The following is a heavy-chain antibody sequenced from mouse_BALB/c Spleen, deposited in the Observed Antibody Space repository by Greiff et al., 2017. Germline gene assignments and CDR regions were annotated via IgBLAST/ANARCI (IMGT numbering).Heavy chain of an antibody. CDR3: ARYHYYGSSPYAMDY. D-gene: IGHD1-1*01. Sequence: EVQLQQSGPELVKPGASVKIPCKASGYTFTDYNMDWVKQSHGKSLEWIGDINPNNGGTIYNQKFKGKATLTVDKSSSTAYMELRSLTSEDTAVYYCARYHYYGSSPYAMDYWGQGTSVTVSS. V-gene: IGHV1-18*01. CDR2: INPNNGGT. J-gene: IGHJ4*01. CDR1: GYTFTDYN.